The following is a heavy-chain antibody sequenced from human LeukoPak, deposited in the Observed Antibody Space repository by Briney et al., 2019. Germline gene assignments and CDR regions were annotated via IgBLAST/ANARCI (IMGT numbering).Heavy chain of an antibody. D-gene: IGHD6-13*01. J-gene: IGHJ4*02. CDR2: ISSSSSTI. CDR3: ARDRSIAAAGTFNY. V-gene: IGHV3-48*04. Sequence: GGSLRLSCAASGFTFSSYSMNWVRQAPGKGLEWVSYISSSSSTIYYADSVKGRFTISRDNAKNSLYLQMNSLRAEDTAVYYCARDRSIAAAGTFNYWGQGTLVTVSS. CDR1: GFTFSSYS.